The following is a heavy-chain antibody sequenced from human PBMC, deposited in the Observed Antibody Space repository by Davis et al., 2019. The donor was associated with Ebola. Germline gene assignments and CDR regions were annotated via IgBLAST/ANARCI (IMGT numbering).Heavy chain of an antibody. CDR1: GGSMSSYY. CDR3: ARSRGRWNYYGMDV. V-gene: IGHV4-59*12. D-gene: IGHD4-23*01. CDR2: VSSSGST. J-gene: IGHJ6*02. Sequence: MPSEILSLTCTVSGGSMSSYYWSWFRQTPGKGLEWIGYVSSSGSTNYNSSLESRVTISVDTSKNQFSLKLSSVTAADTAVYYCARSRGRWNYYGMDVWGQGTTVTVSS.